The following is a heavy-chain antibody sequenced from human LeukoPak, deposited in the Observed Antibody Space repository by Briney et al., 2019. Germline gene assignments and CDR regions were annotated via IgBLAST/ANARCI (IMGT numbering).Heavy chain of an antibody. J-gene: IGHJ4*02. Sequence: ASVKVSCKASGYTFTNYAVNWLRQAPGQRLEWMGWINAGNGDTKFSQNYQARVTITRDASASTAYMELSSLTSEATAVYFCARGLWSAHRREYYFDSWGQGTLVTVSS. CDR2: INAGNGDT. V-gene: IGHV1-3*01. D-gene: IGHD3-3*01. CDR1: GYTFTNYA. CDR3: ARGLWSAHRREYYFDS.